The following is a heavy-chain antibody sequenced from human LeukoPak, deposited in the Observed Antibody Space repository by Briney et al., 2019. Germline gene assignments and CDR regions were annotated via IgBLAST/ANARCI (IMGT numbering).Heavy chain of an antibody. V-gene: IGHV1-18*01. CDR3: AGEQMGDDDYAFDY. CDR2: ISTHYGNT. D-gene: IGHD5-12*01. Sequence: ASVKVSCKASGYTFTSYGISWVRQAPGQGREWMGWISTHYGNTNYAPKFQGRVTMTTDTSTSTAYMELRSLRSDDTAVFYCAGEQMGDDDYAFDYWGQGTLVTVSS. J-gene: IGHJ4*02. CDR1: GYTFTSYG.